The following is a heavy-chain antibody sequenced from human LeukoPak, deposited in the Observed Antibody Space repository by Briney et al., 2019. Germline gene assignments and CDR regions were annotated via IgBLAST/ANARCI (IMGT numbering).Heavy chain of an antibody. J-gene: IGHJ4*02. V-gene: IGHV4-39*07. Sequence: SETLSLTCTVSGGSISGYYWSWIRQPPGKGLEWIGSIYYSGSTYYNPSLKSRVTISVDTSKNQFSLKLSSVTAADTAVYYCARGRLYDYVWGSYRPEDYFDYWGQGTLVTVSS. CDR3: ARGRLYDYVWGSYRPEDYFDY. D-gene: IGHD3-16*02. CDR1: GGSISGYY. CDR2: IYYSGST.